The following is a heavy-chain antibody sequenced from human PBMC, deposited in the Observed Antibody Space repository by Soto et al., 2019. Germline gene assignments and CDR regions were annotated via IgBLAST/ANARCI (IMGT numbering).Heavy chain of an antibody. J-gene: IGHJ4*02. CDR3: AKVTGIVVVPAALDY. CDR1: GFTFSSYA. CDR2: ISGSGGST. V-gene: IGHV3-23*01. Sequence: VQLLESGGGLVQPGGSLRRSCAASGFTFSSYAMSWVRQAPGKGLEWVSAISGSGGSTYYADSVKGRFTISRDNSKNTLYLQMNSLRAEDTAVYYCAKVTGIVVVPAALDYWGQGTLVTVSS. D-gene: IGHD2-2*01.